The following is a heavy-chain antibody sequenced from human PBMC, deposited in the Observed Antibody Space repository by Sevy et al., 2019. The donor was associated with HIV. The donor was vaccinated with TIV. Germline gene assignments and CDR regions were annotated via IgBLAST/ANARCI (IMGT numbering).Heavy chain of an antibody. CDR3: ARRYSEYDYAFDY. D-gene: IGHD5-12*01. J-gene: IGHJ4*02. CDR2: IYWDDDK. CDR1: GDSISSGTYY. Sequence: TLSLTCTVSGDSISSGTYYWNWIRQPAGKGLEWLAVIYWDDDKRYSPSLKSRLTITKDTSKNQVVLTLTNMDPVDTATYYCARRYSEYDYAFDYWGQGTLVTVSS. V-gene: IGHV2-5*08.